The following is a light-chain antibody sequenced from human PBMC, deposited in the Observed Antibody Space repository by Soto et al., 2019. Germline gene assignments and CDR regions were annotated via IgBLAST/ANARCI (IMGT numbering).Light chain of an antibody. CDR1: RAIRGA. V-gene: IGKV1-13*02. Sequence: AIQLTQSPSSLSASVGDRVTITCRAGRAIRGALAWNQQKPGKPPKILIYDVSILESGVPSRFSGSSSGTDFTLTISSLQPGDFATYYCQQFNSYPITFGQGTRLEIK. CDR2: DVS. J-gene: IGKJ5*01. CDR3: QQFNSYPIT.